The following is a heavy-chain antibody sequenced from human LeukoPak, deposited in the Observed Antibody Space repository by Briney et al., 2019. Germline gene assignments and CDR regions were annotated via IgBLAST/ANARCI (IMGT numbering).Heavy chain of an antibody. D-gene: IGHD2-15*01. J-gene: IGHJ5*02. CDR3: ARDLGYCSGGSCYARGSWFDP. V-gene: IGHV1-69*13. CDR1: GGTFSSYA. Sequence: ASVKVSCKASGGTFSSYAISWVRQAPGQGLEWMGGIIPIFGTANYAQKFQGRVTITADESPSTAYMELSSLRSEDTAVYYCARDLGYCSGGSCYARGSWFDPWGQGTLVTVSS. CDR2: IIPIFGTA.